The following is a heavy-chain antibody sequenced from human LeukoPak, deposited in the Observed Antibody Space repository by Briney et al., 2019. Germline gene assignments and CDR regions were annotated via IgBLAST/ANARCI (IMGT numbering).Heavy chain of an antibody. CDR2: IMSDGRST. D-gene: IGHD5-12*01. CDR3: ARSVAALVHYFDY. V-gene: IGHV3-74*01. CDR1: GFTFTTYG. J-gene: IGHJ4*02. Sequence: GGSLRLSCAASGFTFTTYGMHWVRQAPGKGLVWVSRIMSDGRSTYADSVKGRFTISRDNAKNSLYLQMNSLRAEDTAVYHCARSVAALVHYFDYWGQGTLVTVSS.